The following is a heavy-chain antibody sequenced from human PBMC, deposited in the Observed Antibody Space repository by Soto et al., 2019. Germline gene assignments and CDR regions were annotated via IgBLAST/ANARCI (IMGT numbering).Heavy chain of an antibody. V-gene: IGHV3-7*04. D-gene: IGHD2-8*02. J-gene: IGHJ3*02. Sequence: EVQVVESGGGLVQPGGSLRLSCAASGFTFSNYWMTWVRQAPGKGLEWVANIKQDASENFYVDSVKGRFTISRDNAKNSMYLQMNSLRVEDTAVYYWARDSGPRGYDAFDIWGQGTMVTVSS. CDR3: ARDSGPRGYDAFDI. CDR1: GFTFSNYW. CDR2: IKQDASEN.